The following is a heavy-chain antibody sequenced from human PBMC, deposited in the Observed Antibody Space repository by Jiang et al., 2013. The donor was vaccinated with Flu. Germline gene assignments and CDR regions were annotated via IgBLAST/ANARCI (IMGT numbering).Heavy chain of an antibody. V-gene: IGHV3-7*03. CDR2: IKPDGSEK. D-gene: IGHD2-2*01. J-gene: IGHJ4*02. CDR3: ARGRVPAATSPFDF. Sequence: VQLLESGGNLVQPGGSLRLSCAASGFTFSSFWMTWVRQAPGKGLEWVANIKPDGSEKYSVDSVKGRFTISRDNSKNSLYLQVNSLRAEDTAVYYCARGRVPAATSPFDFWGQGTLVTV. CDR1: GFTFSSFW.